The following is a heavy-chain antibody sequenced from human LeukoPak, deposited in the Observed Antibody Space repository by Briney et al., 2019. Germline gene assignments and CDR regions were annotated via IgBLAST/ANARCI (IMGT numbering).Heavy chain of an antibody. CDR1: GFPLSNYW. J-gene: IGHJ4*02. CDR3: ARGYYSSSRFDS. Sequence: GGPLTHPCAPSGFPLSNYWMHGLRQPPGKGLVWVSRVNSDGSTTNYADSVKGRFTISRDNAENTLYMRMNSLRPEATAVYYCARGYYSSSRFDSWGQGTLVTVSS. CDR2: VNSDGSTT. D-gene: IGHD6-13*01. V-gene: IGHV3-74*01.